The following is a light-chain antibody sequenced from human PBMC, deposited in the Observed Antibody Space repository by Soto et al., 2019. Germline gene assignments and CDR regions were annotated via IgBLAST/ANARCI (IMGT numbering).Light chain of an antibody. CDR1: QGVSTS. J-gene: IGKJ3*01. CDR2: ATS. Sequence: AIQMTQSPSSFSASTGDRVTITCRASQGVSTSLAWYQRKPGQAPKLLIYATSTLYSGVPSRFSGSGSGTDFPLTISCLQSEQFAPYVCQQYYTYPFTCGRGTDVHV. CDR3: QQYYTYPFT. V-gene: IGKV1-8*01.